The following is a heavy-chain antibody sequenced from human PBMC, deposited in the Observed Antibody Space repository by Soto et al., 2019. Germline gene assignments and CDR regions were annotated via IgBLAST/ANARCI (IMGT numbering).Heavy chain of an antibody. Sequence: SQTLSLTCAISGDSVSSNSAAWNWIRQSPSRGLEWLGRTYHRSKWYNDYAVSVKSRITINPDTSKNQFSLQLNSVTPEDTAVYYCASHYYRGGDCYDAFDIWGQGTMVTVSS. J-gene: IGHJ3*02. CDR1: GDSVSSNSAA. D-gene: IGHD2-21*01. CDR3: ASHYYRGGDCYDAFDI. V-gene: IGHV6-1*01. CDR2: TYHRSKWYN.